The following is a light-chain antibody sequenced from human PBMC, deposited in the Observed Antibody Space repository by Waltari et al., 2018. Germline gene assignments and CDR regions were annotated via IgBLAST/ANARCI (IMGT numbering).Light chain of an antibody. CDR3: QESFNSPYT. CDR2: TAS. CDR1: QNIGNF. V-gene: IGKV1-39*01. Sequence: DIQMTQSPSSLSASVGDRVTISCRASQNIGNFLNWYQQKPGKAPNLLIHTASSLQSGVPSRFSASGSGTDFSLTISSLQPEDFATCYCQESFNSPYTFGQGTRVEIK. J-gene: IGKJ2*01.